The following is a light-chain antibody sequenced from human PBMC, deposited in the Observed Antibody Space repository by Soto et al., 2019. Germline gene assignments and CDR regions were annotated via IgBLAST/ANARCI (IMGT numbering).Light chain of an antibody. J-gene: IGLJ1*01. CDR1: SSDVGGYNY. V-gene: IGLV2-14*01. CDR3: SSYTSSSTPFL. Sequence: QSALTQPASVSGSPGQSITISCTGTSSDVGGYNYVSWYQQHPGKAPKLMIYDVSNRPSGVSNRFSGSKSGNTASLTISGLQAEDEAYYYCSSYTSSSTPFLFGTGTKVTVL. CDR2: DVS.